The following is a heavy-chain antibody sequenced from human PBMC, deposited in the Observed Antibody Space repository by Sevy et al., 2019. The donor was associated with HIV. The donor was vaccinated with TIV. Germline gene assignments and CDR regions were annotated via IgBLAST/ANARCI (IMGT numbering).Heavy chain of an antibody. D-gene: IGHD2-15*01. CDR1: GFTFSSYG. CDR3: AKDGSAYCSGGSCYYFDY. CDR2: ISYDGSNK. Sequence: GGSLRLSCAASGFTFSSYGMHWVRQAPGKGLEWVAVISYDGSNKYYADSVKGRFTISRDNSKNTLYLQMNSLRAEDTAVYYCAKDGSAYCSGGSCYYFDYWGQRTLVTVSS. V-gene: IGHV3-30*18. J-gene: IGHJ4*02.